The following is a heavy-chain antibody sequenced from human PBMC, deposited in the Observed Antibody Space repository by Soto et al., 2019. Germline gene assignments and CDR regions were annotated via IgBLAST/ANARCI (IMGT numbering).Heavy chain of an antibody. V-gene: IGHV3-23*01. J-gene: IGHJ6*02. D-gene: IGHD6-19*01. CDR3: AKDTSSGWYGYYYYGMDV. CDR1: GFTFSSYA. Sequence: GGSLRLSCAASGFTFSSYAMSWVRQAPGKGLEWVSAISGSGGSTYYADSVKGRFTISRDNSKNTLYLQMNSLRAEDTAVYYCAKDTSSGWYGYYYYGMDVWGQGTTVTVSS. CDR2: ISGSGGST.